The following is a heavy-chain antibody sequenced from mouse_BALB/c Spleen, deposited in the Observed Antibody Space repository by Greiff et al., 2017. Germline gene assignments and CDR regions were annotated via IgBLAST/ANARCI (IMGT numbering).Heavy chain of an antibody. J-gene: IGHJ3*01. CDR2: ISTYYGNT. V-gene: IGHV1-67*01. Sequence: VQLQQSGPELVRPGVSVKISCTGSGYTFTDYAMHWVKQSHAKSLEWIGVISTYYGNTNYNQKFKGKATMTVDKSSSTAYMELARLTSEDSAIYYCAKGYYGSSYVAYWGQGTLVTVSA. CDR1: GYTFTDYA. CDR3: AKGYYGSSYVAY. D-gene: IGHD1-1*01.